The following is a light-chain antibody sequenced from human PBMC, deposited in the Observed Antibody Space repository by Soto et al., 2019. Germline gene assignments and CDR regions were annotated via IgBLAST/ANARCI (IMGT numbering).Light chain of an antibody. CDR2: DAS. CDR3: QQRSNGIT. V-gene: IGKV3-11*01. CDR1: QSVSSY. J-gene: IGKJ4*01. Sequence: LTESAAPLSLTPGPGAPLSCRASQSVSSYLAWYQEKPGQAPRLLIYDASNRATGIPARFSGSGSGTDFTLIINSLEPEDFAVYYCQQRSNGITFGGGTKVDIK.